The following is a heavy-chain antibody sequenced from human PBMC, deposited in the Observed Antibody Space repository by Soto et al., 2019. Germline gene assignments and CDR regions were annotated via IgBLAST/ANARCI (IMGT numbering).Heavy chain of an antibody. CDR3: ARHGEPGIASLLGV. CDR2: IDPSDSYT. J-gene: IGHJ6*02. CDR1: GYTFTTDW. V-gene: IGHV5-10-1*01. D-gene: IGHD6-13*01. Sequence: PGESLKISCKGSGYTFTTDWISWVRQMPGKGLEWMGRIDPSDSYTKYSPSFQGHVTFSVDKSISTAYLQWTSLRTSDTAMYCCARHGEPGIASLLGVWGQGTTVTVSS.